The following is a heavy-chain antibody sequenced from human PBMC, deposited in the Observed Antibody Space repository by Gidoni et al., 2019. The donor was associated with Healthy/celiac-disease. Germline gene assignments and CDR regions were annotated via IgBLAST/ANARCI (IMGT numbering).Heavy chain of an antibody. D-gene: IGHD5-12*01. J-gene: IGHJ4*02. CDR2: ISSSSSYI. V-gene: IGHV3-21*01. CDR1: EFTFSSYS. Sequence: EVQLVESGGGLVKPGGSLRLSCAASEFTFSSYSMNWVRQPPGKGLEWVSSISSSSSYIYYADSVKGRFTISRDNAKNSLYLQMNSLRAEDTAVYYCARARDGYNPFDYWGQGTLVTVSS. CDR3: ARARDGYNPFDY.